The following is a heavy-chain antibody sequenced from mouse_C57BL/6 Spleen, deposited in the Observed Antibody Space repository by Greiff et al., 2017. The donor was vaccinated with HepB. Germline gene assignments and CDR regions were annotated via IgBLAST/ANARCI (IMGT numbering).Heavy chain of an antibody. V-gene: IGHV1-55*01. J-gene: IGHJ4*01. CDR1: GYTFTSYW. Sequence: QVQLQQPGAELVKPGASVKMSCKASGYTFTSYWITWVKQRPGQGLEWIGDIYPGSGSTNYNEKFKSKATLTVDTSSSTAYMQLSSLTSEDSAVYYCARRMTVVDPMDYWGQGTSVTVSS. CDR3: ARRMTVVDPMDY. CDR2: IYPGSGST.